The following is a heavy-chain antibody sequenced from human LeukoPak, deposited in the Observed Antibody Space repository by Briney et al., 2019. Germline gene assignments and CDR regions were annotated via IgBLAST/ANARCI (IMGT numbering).Heavy chain of an antibody. V-gene: IGHV3-9*01. Sequence: GGSLRLSCAASGFTFADYAMHWVRQAPGKGLEWVSGISWNSGTRGYADSVKGRFTISRDNAKNSLYLQMNSLRAEDTALYYCAKDIWQQLALFDYWGQGTLVTVSS. J-gene: IGHJ4*02. CDR3: AKDIWQQLALFDY. D-gene: IGHD6-13*01. CDR1: GFTFADYA. CDR2: ISWNSGTR.